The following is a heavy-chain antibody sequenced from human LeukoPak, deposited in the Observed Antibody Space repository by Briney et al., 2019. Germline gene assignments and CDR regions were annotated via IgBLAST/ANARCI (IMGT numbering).Heavy chain of an antibody. D-gene: IGHD2-2*01. CDR2: ISYDGSNK. J-gene: IGHJ3*02. V-gene: IGHV3-30-3*01. CDR1: GFTFSSYA. CDR3: ARECGDIVVVPAATGGAFDI. Sequence: GGSLRLSCAASGFTFSSYAMHWVRQAPGKGLEWVAVISYDGSNKYYADSVKGRFTISRDNSKNTLYLQMNSLRAKDTAVYYCARECGDIVVVPAATGGAFDIWGQGTMVTVSS.